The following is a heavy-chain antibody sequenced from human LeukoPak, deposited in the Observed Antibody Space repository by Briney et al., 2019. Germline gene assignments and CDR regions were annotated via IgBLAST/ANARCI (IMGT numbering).Heavy chain of an antibody. Sequence: GGSLRLSCAASGFIFSNYWMNWVRQVPGQGLEWVANIKQDGSEKFNVASVKGRFTISRDNGKSSLYLQMNSLRAEDTALYYCATSYDMGWLIGYWGQGTLVTVST. V-gene: IGHV3-7*03. CDR2: IKQDGSEK. CDR1: GFIFSNYW. J-gene: IGHJ4*02. D-gene: IGHD3/OR15-3a*01. CDR3: ATSYDMGWLIGY.